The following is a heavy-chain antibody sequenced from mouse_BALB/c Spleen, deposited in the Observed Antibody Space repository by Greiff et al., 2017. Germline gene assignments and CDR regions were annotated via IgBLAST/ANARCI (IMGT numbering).Heavy chain of an antibody. Sequence: EVKLLESGGGLVQPGGSMKLSCVASGFTFSNYWMNWVRQSPEKGLEWVAEIRLKSNNYATHYAESVKGRFTISRDDSKSSVYLQMNNLRAEDTGIYYCTRAYGSSYLYFDYWGQGTTLTVSS. J-gene: IGHJ2*01. CDR1: GFTFSNYW. CDR3: TRAYGSSYLYFDY. V-gene: IGHV6-6*02. CDR2: IRLKSNNYAT. D-gene: IGHD1-1*01.